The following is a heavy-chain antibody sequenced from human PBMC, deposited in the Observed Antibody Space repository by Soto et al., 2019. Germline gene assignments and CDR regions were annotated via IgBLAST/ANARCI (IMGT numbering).Heavy chain of an antibody. CDR3: ARGVVTMDYYFDY. V-gene: IGHV4-31*03. D-gene: IGHD5-12*01. J-gene: IGHJ4*02. Sequence: SETLSLTCTVSGGSISSGGYYWSWIRQHPGKGLEWIGYIYYSGSTYYNPSLKSRVTISVDTSKNQFSLKLSSVTAADTAVYYCARGVVTMDYYFDYWGQGTLVTVSS. CDR2: IYYSGST. CDR1: GGSISSGGYY.